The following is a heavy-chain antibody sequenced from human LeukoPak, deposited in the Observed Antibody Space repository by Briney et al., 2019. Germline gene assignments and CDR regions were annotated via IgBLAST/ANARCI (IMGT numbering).Heavy chain of an antibody. CDR1: GYTLTSYY. CDR3: ARDKDYYDSSGLYYFDY. J-gene: IGHJ4*02. CDR2: INPSGGST. V-gene: IGHV1-46*01. Sequence: ASVKVSCKASGYTLTSYYMHWVRQAPGQGLEWMGIINPSGGSTSYAQKFQGRVTMTRDTSTSTVYMELSSLRSEDTAVYYCARDKDYYDSSGLYYFDYWGQGTLVTVSS. D-gene: IGHD3-22*01.